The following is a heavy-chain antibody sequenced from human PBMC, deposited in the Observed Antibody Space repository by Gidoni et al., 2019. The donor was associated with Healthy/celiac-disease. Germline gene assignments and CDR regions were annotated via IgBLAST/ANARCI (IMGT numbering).Heavy chain of an antibody. D-gene: IGHD1-26*01. CDR3: ARERHSVSGSPFDY. Sequence: EVQLVESGGGLVKTGGSLRLSCAASGFPFSTYSMNWVRQAPGKGLEWVSSISSSSSYIYYADSVKGRFTISRDNAKNSLYLQMNSLRAEDTAVYYCARERHSVSGSPFDYWGQGTLVTVSS. CDR2: ISSSSSYI. J-gene: IGHJ4*02. V-gene: IGHV3-21*01. CDR1: GFPFSTYS.